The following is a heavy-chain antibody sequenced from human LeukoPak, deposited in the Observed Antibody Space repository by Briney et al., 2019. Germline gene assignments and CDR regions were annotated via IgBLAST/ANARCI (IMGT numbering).Heavy chain of an antibody. V-gene: IGHV4-31*03. Sequence: PSETLSLTCTVSGGSISSGGYYWSWIRQHPGKGLEWIGYIYYSGSTYYNPSLKSRVTISVDTSKNQFSLKLSSVTAADTAVYYCVRSGPYDFHYPWGQGTLVTVSS. D-gene: IGHD3-3*01. J-gene: IGHJ5*02. CDR1: GGSISSGGYY. CDR2: IYYSGST. CDR3: VRSGPYDFHYP.